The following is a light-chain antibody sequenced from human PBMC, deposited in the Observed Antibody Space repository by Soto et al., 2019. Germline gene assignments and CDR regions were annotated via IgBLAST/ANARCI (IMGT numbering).Light chain of an antibody. Sequence: EVVMTQSPATLSVSPGEGVTLSCRASQSVSSYLAWYQQKPGQAPRLLIYDASNRATGIPARFSGSGSGTDFTLTISSLEPEDFAVYYCQQRSNWPPTFGQGTKVDIK. V-gene: IGKV3-11*01. CDR3: QQRSNWPPT. CDR1: QSVSSY. J-gene: IGKJ1*01. CDR2: DAS.